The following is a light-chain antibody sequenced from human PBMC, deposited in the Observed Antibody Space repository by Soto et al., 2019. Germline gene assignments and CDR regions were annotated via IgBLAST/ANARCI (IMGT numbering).Light chain of an antibody. CDR3: QQYHKWPLT. J-gene: IGKJ4*01. V-gene: IGKV3-15*01. CDR1: QSVSSN. Sequence: PGARVTLSCRASQSVSSNLAWYQQKPGQAPRLLIYGASTRATGIPARFSGSGSGTEFILTISSLQSEDFAVYYCQQYHKWPLTFGGGTKVDIK. CDR2: GAS.